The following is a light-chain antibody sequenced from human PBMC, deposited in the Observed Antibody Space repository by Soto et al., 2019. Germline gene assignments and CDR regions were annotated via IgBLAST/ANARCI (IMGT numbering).Light chain of an antibody. V-gene: IGLV2-14*01. CDR1: SSDVGGHDY. CDR2: EVS. Sequence: QSVLTQPASVSGSPGQSITISCNGTSSDVGGHDYVSWYQQHPGKAPKLTIFEVSNRPSGVSNRFSGSKSGNTASLTISGLQAEDEADYYCSSYTSSSTYVFGIGTKVTVL. J-gene: IGLJ1*01. CDR3: SSYTSSSTYV.